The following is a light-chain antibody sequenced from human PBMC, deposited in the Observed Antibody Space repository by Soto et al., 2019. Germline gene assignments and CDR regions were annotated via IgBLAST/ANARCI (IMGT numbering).Light chain of an antibody. CDR1: SSNIGAPYD. Sequence: QSVLTQPPSVSGAPGQRVTISCTGSSSNIGAPYDVHWYQQLPGTAPKLLIYANSNRPSGVPDRFSGSKSGTSVSLAISGLRSDDEATYYCASWDDTLDAQVFGGGTKVTVL. CDR3: ASWDDTLDAQV. CDR2: ANS. J-gene: IGLJ3*02. V-gene: IGLV1-40*01.